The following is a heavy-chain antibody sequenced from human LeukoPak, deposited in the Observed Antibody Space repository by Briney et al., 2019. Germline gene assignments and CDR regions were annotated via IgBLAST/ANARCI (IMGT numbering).Heavy chain of an antibody. CDR3: ARGCSSTSCSYYYYGMDV. D-gene: IGHD2-2*01. V-gene: IGHV4-59*01. Sequence: SETLSLTCTVSGGSISSYYWSWIRQPPGKGLEWIGYIYYSGSTNYNPSLKSRVTISVYTSKNQFSLKLSSVTAADTAVYYCARGCSSTSCSYYYYGMDVWGQGTTVTVSS. J-gene: IGHJ6*02. CDR2: IYYSGST. CDR1: GGSISSYY.